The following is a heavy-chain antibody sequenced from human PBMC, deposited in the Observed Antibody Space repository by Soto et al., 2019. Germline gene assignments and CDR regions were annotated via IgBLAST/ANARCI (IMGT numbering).Heavy chain of an antibody. CDR1: GYTFTSYD. CDR3: ARGPGSWYYYYMDV. CDR2: MNPNSGNT. Sequence: QVQLVQSGAEVKKPGASVKVSCKASGYTFTSYDINWVRQATGQGLEWMGWMNPNSGNTGYAQKFQGRATMTRNTSKSTAYMELSSLRSEDTAVYYCARGPGSWYYYYMDVWGKGTTVTVSS. J-gene: IGHJ6*03. V-gene: IGHV1-8*01. D-gene: IGHD6-13*01.